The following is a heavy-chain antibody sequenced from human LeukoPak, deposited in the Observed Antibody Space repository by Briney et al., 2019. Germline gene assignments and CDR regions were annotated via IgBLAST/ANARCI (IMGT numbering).Heavy chain of an antibody. D-gene: IGHD2-15*01. Sequence: EPSETLSLTCTVSGGSISSYYWSWIRQPPGKGLEWIGYIYYSGSTNYNPSLKSRVTISVDTSKNQFPLKLSSVTAADTAVYYCARGGGNYYYYGMDVWGQGTTVTVSS. CDR2: IYYSGST. CDR1: GGSISSYY. CDR3: ARGGGNYYYYGMDV. J-gene: IGHJ6*02. V-gene: IGHV4-59*08.